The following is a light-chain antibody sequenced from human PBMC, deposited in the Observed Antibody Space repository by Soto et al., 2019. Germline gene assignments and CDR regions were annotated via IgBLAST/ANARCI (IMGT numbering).Light chain of an antibody. CDR3: MQSLQTSWT. J-gene: IGKJ1*01. V-gene: IGKV2-28*01. CDR2: LGS. Sequence: VMSQSPLSLPATPGEPASISGRSSQSLVQSNGYNYLDWYLQKPGQSPQVXIYLGSNRESGVHERFSGSGAGTDCTRKISRVEAEDVCVDSCMQSLQTSWTFGQGTKVDIK. CDR1: QSLVQSNGYNY.